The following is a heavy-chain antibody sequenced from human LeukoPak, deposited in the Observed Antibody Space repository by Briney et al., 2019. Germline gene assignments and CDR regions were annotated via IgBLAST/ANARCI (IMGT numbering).Heavy chain of an antibody. CDR3: ARSNSGSYWYYFDY. CDR1: GGSISSYY. J-gene: IGHJ4*02. Sequence: SETLSLTCTVSGGSISSYYWSWIRQPPGKGLEWIGYIYYSGSTNYNPSLKSRVTISVDTSKNQFSLKLSSVTAADTAVYYCARSNSGSYWYYFDYWGQGTLVTISS. D-gene: IGHD1-26*01. CDR2: IYYSGST. V-gene: IGHV4-59*01.